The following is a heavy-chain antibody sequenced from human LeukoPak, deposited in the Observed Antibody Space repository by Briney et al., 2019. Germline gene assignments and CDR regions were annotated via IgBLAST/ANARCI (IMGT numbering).Heavy chain of an antibody. D-gene: IGHD3-10*01. J-gene: IGHJ4*02. CDR1: GFPFKGYW. Sequence: GGSLRLSCVASGFPFKGYWMTWVRQSPGKGLDWVANIKPDGSETNYLDSVKGRSTISRDNARDSLFLEMNNLRVDDTAVYYCARDGGELWPLDEWGQGILVTVSS. CDR3: ARDGGELWPLDE. V-gene: IGHV3-7*01. CDR2: IKPDGSET.